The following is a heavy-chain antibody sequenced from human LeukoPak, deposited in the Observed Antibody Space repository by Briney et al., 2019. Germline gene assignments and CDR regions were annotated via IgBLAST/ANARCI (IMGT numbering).Heavy chain of an antibody. V-gene: IGHV4-31*03. Sequence: SQTLSLTCTVSGGSISSGGYYWSWIRQHPGKGLEWIGYIYYSGSTNYNPSLKSRVTISVDTSKNQFSLKLSSVTAADTAVYYCAAGYCSGGSCYQAWGQGTLVTVSS. CDR1: GGSISSGGYY. D-gene: IGHD2-15*01. CDR2: IYYSGST. J-gene: IGHJ5*02. CDR3: AAGYCSGGSCYQA.